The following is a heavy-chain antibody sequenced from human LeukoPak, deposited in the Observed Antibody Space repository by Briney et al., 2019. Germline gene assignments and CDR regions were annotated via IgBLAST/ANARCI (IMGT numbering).Heavy chain of an antibody. J-gene: IGHJ4*02. CDR2: ISSSSSTI. CDR1: GFTFSTFG. Sequence: GGSLRLSCAASGFTFSTFGMNWVRQAPAKGLEWVSYISSSSSTIYYADSVKGRFTISRDNANNSLYLQMNSLRDEDTAVYYCASPQESVTTSFVGYWGQGTLVTVSS. D-gene: IGHD3-22*01. V-gene: IGHV3-48*02. CDR3: ASPQESVTTSFVGY.